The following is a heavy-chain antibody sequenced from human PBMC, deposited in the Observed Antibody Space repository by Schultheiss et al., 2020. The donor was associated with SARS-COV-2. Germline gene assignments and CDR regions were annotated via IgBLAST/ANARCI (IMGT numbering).Heavy chain of an antibody. Sequence: GESLKISCAASGFTFNNYSMNWVRQAPGKGLEWVSSIGRTPSNLYYADSVQGRFTISRDNAANSLSLQMYNLRAEDTALYYCVRVDRYFEDSGYRSFDSWGQGTLVTVSS. CDR2: IGRTPSNL. D-gene: IGHD3-16*02. CDR3: VRVDRYFEDSGYRSFDS. V-gene: IGHV3-21*06. J-gene: IGHJ4*02. CDR1: GFTFNNYS.